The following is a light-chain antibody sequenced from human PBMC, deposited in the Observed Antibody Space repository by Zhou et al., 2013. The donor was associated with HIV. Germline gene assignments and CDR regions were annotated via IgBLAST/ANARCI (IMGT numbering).Light chain of an antibody. CDR1: QSLVHSDGNTY. CDR3: MQGTYWRT. Sequence: DVVMTQSPLSLPVTLGQPASISCRSSQSLVHSDGNTYLTWFQQRPGQSPRRLIYKVSNRDSGVPDRFSGSGSGTDFTLKISRVEAEDVGVYYCMQGTYWRTFGQGTEGGN. V-gene: IGKV2-30*02. CDR2: KVS. J-gene: IGKJ1*01.